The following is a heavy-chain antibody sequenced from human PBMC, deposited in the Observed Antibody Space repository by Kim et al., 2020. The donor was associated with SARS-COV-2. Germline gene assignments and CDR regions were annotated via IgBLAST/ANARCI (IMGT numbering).Heavy chain of an antibody. CDR1: GFTFSDSP. Sequence: GGSLRLSCAASGFTFSDSPIHWVRQASGKGLEWVGRIRSRVYSYAKSYAVKVKGRFTISRDDSEITAYLQMISPKTEDTDVYYCTRIPGITLAVWDVFDV. D-gene: IGHD3-16*01. CDR3: TRIPGITLAVWDVFDV. J-gene: IGHJ3*01. CDR2: IRSRVYSYAK. V-gene: IGHV3-73*01.